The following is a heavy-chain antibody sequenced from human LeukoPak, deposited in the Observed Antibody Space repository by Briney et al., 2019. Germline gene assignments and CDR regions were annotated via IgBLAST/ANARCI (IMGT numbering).Heavy chain of an antibody. D-gene: IGHD3-22*01. CDR3: AFSTNYYDSSGPRYYMDV. Sequence: GSLRLSCEASGFTFNTYSMNWARQAPGKGLEWVSSISTSSSYIYYADSVKGRFTISRDNARKSLFLQMNSLRAEDTAVYYCAFSTNYYDSSGPRYYMDVWGKGTTVTISS. J-gene: IGHJ6*03. CDR2: ISTSSSYI. V-gene: IGHV3-21*01. CDR1: GFTFNTYS.